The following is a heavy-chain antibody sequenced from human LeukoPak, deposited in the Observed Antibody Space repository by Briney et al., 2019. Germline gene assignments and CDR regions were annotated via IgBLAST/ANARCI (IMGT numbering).Heavy chain of an antibody. D-gene: IGHD3-16*01. Sequence: PSETLSLTCTVSGGSISSYYWSWIRQPAGKGLEWIGRISTTGSTDYNPSLKSRVTISVDTSNYQFSLKLNSVTAADTAVYYCARWGEVYWYFDLWGRGTQVTVSS. J-gene: IGHJ2*01. CDR3: ARWGEVYWYFDL. CDR2: ISTTGST. CDR1: GGSISSYY. V-gene: IGHV4-4*07.